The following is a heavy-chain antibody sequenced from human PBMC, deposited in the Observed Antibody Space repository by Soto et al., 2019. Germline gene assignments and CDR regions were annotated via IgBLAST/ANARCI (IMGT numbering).Heavy chain of an antibody. D-gene: IGHD2-15*01. J-gene: IGHJ4*02. CDR3: ARAVGDCSGGSCYIDY. V-gene: IGHV1-24*01. CDR2: FDPEDGET. CDR1: GYTLTDLS. Sequence: ASVKVSCKVSGYTLTDLSMQWVRQAPGKGLEWMGGFDPEDGETIYAQKFQGRVTMTEDTATDTAYMELSSLRSDDTAVYYCARAVGDCSGGSCYIDYWGQGTLVTVSS.